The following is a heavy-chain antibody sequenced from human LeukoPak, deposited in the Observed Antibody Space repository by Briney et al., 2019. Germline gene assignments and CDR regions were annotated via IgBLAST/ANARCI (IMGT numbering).Heavy chain of an antibody. J-gene: IGHJ4*02. Sequence: SVKVSCKASGGTFSSYTISWVRQAPGQGLEWMGRIIPILGIANYAQKFQGRVTITADKSTSTAYMELSSLRSEDTAVYYCARGYGATMYYFDYWGQGTLVTVSS. D-gene: IGHD4/OR15-4a*01. CDR2: IIPILGIA. CDR3: ARGYGATMYYFDY. V-gene: IGHV1-69*02. CDR1: GGTFSSYT.